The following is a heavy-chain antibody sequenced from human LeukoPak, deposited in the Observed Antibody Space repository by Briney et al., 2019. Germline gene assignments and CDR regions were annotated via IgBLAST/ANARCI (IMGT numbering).Heavy chain of an antibody. CDR2: ISSSSSYI. Sequence: GGSLRLSCAASGFTFSSYAMNWVRQAPGKGLEWVSSISSSSSYIYYADSVKGRFTISRDNAKNSLYLQMNSLRAEDTAVYYCARDPSGWYFVDYWGQGTLVTVSS. CDR1: GFTFSSYA. V-gene: IGHV3-21*01. CDR3: ARDPSGWYFVDY. D-gene: IGHD6-19*01. J-gene: IGHJ4*02.